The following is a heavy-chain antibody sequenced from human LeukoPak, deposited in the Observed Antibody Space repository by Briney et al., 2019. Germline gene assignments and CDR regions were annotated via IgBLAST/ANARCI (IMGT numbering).Heavy chain of an antibody. J-gene: IGHJ5*02. D-gene: IGHD5-12*01. Sequence: GEPLKISFKGSGYSFTSYWIGWVRQMPGKGLEVMGIIYPGDSGTRYSPSFQCQVTISADKSISTAYLQWSSLKASDTAMYYCARGDIVATRPFDPWGQGTLVIVSS. CDR1: GYSFTSYW. V-gene: IGHV5-51*01. CDR2: IYPGDSGT. CDR3: ARGDIVATRPFDP.